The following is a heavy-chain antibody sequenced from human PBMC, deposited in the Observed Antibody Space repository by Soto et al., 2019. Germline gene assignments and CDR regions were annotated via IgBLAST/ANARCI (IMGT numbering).Heavy chain of an antibody. CDR3: ARSGSVPYYYYGLDV. D-gene: IGHD1-26*01. Sequence: QVQLVQSGAEVRKPGASVKVSCKTSGYTFSRSGISWVRQAPGQGLERMGWISTYNGDANYAQKLQGRVTMTTDTSTSTAFMELGSLTSDDTAGYYCARSGSVPYYYYGLDVWGQGTTVTVSS. V-gene: IGHV1-18*01. J-gene: IGHJ6*02. CDR2: ISTYNGDA. CDR1: GYTFSRSG.